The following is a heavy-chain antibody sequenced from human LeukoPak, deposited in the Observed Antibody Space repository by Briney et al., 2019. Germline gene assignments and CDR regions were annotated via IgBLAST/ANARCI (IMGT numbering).Heavy chain of an antibody. CDR2: IYYSGST. Sequence: SETLSLTCTVSGGSISTYYWSWIRQPPGKGLEWIGYIYYSGSTNYNPSLKSRVTISVDTSKKQFSLKLSSVTAEDTAVYYCARQPISGSYWGYFDYWGQGTLVTVSS. D-gene: IGHD1-26*01. CDR1: GGSISTYY. J-gene: IGHJ4*02. CDR3: ARQPISGSYWGYFDY. V-gene: IGHV4-59*08.